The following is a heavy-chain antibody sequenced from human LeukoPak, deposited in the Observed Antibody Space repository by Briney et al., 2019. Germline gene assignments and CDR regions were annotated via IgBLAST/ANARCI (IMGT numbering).Heavy chain of an antibody. CDR2: INSKSDGATT. CDR1: AFTFSNAW. CDR3: TTDYFGSGNL. V-gene: IGHV3-15*05. Sequence: GGSLRLSCAVSAFTFSNAWMSWVRQAPGKGLEWVGRINSKSDGATTDYAAPVKGRFTNSRDDSKNTVYLQMNSLKTEDTAVYYCTTDYFGSGNLWGQGTLVTASS. J-gene: IGHJ4*02. D-gene: IGHD3-10*01.